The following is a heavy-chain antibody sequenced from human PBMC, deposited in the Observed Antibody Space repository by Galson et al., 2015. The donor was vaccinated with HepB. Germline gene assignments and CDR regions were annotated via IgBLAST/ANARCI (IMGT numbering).Heavy chain of an antibody. CDR3: ASGGREQQWLVRHFDY. Sequence: SLRLSCAASGFTLSSYSMNWVRRAPGKGLEWVSSISSSTSYIYYADTVKGRSTISRDNAKNSLYLQMNSLRAEDTAVYYCASGGREQQWLVRHFDYWGQGTLVTVSS. CDR1: GFTLSSYS. J-gene: IGHJ4*02. D-gene: IGHD6-19*01. V-gene: IGHV3-21*01. CDR2: ISSSTSYI.